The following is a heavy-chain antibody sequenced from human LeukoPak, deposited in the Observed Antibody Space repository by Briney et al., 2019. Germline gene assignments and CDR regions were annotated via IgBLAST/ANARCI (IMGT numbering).Heavy chain of an antibody. CDR3: VRDHDYAFDY. CDR2: MRGDDFTV. D-gene: IGHD4-17*01. V-gene: IGHV3-48*01. CDR1: GFPFGDYP. Sequence: GGSLRLSCAVSGFPFGDYPMNWVRQAPGKGLEWISHMRGDDFTVYYADSVKGRFSISRDNAKNFSFLQMNSLRGDDTAVYYCVRDHDYAFDYWGQGTPVAVSS. J-gene: IGHJ4*02.